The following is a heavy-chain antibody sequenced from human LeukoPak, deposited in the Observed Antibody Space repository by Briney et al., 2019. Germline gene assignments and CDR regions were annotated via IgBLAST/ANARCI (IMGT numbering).Heavy chain of an antibody. J-gene: IGHJ4*02. CDR3: ARLTVTYYFDY. D-gene: IGHD4-17*01. Sequence: PGGSLRLSCAASGFTFSSYSMNWVRQAPGKGLEWVSCISKSSSYIDYAGSVKGRFTISRDNSKNTLYLQMSSLRAEDTAVYYCARLTVTYYFDYWGQGTLVTVSS. V-gene: IGHV3-21*04. CDR2: ISKSSSYI. CDR1: GFTFSSYS.